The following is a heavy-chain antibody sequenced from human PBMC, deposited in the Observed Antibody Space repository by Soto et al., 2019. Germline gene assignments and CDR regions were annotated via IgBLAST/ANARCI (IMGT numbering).Heavy chain of an antibody. J-gene: IGHJ3*02. CDR1: GFTFSSYA. CDR3: AGRYYYDSSGWFVAFDI. Sequence: GGSLRLSCAASGFTFSSYAMSWVRQAPGKGLEWVSAISGSGGSTYYADSVKGRFTISRDNSKNTLYLQMNSLRAEDTAVYYCAGRYYYDSSGWFVAFDIWGQGTMVTVSS. CDR2: ISGSGGST. D-gene: IGHD3-22*01. V-gene: IGHV3-23*01.